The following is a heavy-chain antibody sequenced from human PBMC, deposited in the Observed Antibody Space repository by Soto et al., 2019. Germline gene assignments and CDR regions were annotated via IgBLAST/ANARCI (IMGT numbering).Heavy chain of an antibody. Sequence: VGSLRLSCAASGFTFSSYSMNWVRQAPGKGLEWVSSISSSSSYIYYADSVKGRFTISRDNAKNSLYLQMNSLRAEDTAVYYCARETRGYSYGYGYWGQGTLVTVSS. J-gene: IGHJ4*02. CDR2: ISSSSSYI. CDR1: GFTFSSYS. D-gene: IGHD5-18*01. V-gene: IGHV3-21*01. CDR3: ARETRGYSYGYGY.